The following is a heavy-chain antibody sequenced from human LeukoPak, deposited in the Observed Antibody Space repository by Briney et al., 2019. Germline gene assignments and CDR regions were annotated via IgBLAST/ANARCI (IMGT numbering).Heavy chain of an antibody. CDR1: GFTFSNYW. D-gene: IGHD1-1*01. CDR2: IKHDGSGE. CDR3: ARRSRYNWYYYGMDV. V-gene: IGHV3-7*01. J-gene: IGHJ6*02. Sequence: PGGSLRLSCAASGFTFSNYWMSWVRQAPGKGLEWVANIKHDGSGEYYLDSVKGRFTISRDNAKNSLYLQMNNLRAEDTAVYLCARRSRYNWYYYGMDVWGQGTTVTVSS.